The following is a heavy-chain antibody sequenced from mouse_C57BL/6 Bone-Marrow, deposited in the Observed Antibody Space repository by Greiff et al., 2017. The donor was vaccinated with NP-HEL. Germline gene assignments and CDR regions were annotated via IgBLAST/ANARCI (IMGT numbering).Heavy chain of an antibody. CDR1: GYTFTNYW. Sequence: QVQLQQSGAELVRPGTSVKMSCKASGYTFTNYWIGWAKQRPGHGLEWIGDIYPGGGYTNYNEKFKGKATLTADKSSSTAYMQFSSLTSEDSAIYYCARETHWDGYAMDYWGQGTSVTVSS. D-gene: IGHD4-1*01. J-gene: IGHJ4*01. CDR2: IYPGGGYT. CDR3: ARETHWDGYAMDY. V-gene: IGHV1-63*01.